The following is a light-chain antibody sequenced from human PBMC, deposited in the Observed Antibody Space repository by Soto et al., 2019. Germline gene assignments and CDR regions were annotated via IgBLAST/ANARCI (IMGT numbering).Light chain of an antibody. CDR3: SSYTDSSNYV. CDR2: EVS. CDR1: SSDVGGYNY. V-gene: IGLV2-14*01. J-gene: IGLJ1*01. Sequence: QSALTQPASVSGSPGQSITISCTGTSSDVGGYNYVSWYQQHPGKAPKLMIYEVSNRPSRVSNRFSGSKSGNTASLTISGLQAEDEADYYCSSYTDSSNYVFGTGTKVTVL.